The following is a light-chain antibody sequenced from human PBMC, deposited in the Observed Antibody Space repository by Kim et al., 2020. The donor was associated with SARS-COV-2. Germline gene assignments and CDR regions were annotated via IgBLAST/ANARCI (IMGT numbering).Light chain of an antibody. CDR1: ISNIGSYNY. CDR2: DVN. Sequence: QSALTQPASVSGSPGQSITISCTGTISNIGSYNYVSWHQQHPGKAPKLMIYDVNKRPSGISSRFSGSKSGSTASLTISGLQSEDEADYYFSSFTTRSTLVFGGGTKVTVL. V-gene: IGLV2-14*03. J-gene: IGLJ3*02. CDR3: SSFTTRSTLV.